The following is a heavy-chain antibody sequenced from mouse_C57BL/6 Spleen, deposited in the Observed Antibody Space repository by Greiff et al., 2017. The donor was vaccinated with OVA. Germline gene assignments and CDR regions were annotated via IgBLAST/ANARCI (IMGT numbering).Heavy chain of an antibody. J-gene: IGHJ2*01. CDR3: ARNDYDEDYFDY. CDR2: IYWDDDK. D-gene: IGHD2-4*01. CDR1: GFSLSTSGMG. V-gene: IGHV8-12*01. Sequence: QVTLKVSGPGILQSSQTLSLTCSFSGFSLSTSGMGVSWIRQPSGKGLEWLAHIYWDDDKRYNPSLKRRLTISKDTSRNQVFRKITSVDTAETATYYCARNDYDEDYFDYWGQGTTLTVSS.